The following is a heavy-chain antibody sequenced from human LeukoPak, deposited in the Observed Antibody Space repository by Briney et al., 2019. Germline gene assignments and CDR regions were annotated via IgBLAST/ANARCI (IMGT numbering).Heavy chain of an antibody. CDR1: GDSISRYY. CDR2: IYYSGST. CDR3: ATEWAGYSGYGPYYFDY. D-gene: IGHD5-12*01. J-gene: IGHJ4*02. Sequence: SETLSLTCTVSGDSISRYYWSWIRQPPGKGLEWIGYIYYSGSTNYNPSLKSRVTISVDTSKNQFSLKLSSVTAADTAVYYCATEWAGYSGYGPYYFDYWGQGTLVTVSS. V-gene: IGHV4-59*08.